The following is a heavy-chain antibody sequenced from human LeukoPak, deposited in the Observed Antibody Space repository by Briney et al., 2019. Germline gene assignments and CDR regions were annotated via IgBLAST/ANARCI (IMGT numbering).Heavy chain of an antibody. CDR3: AREEPEWTIDY. V-gene: IGHV3-7*01. CDR2: IKQDGSEK. CDR1: GFTFSSYW. D-gene: IGHD1-14*01. J-gene: IGHJ4*02. Sequence: PRGSLRLSCAASGFTFSSYWMSWVRQAPGKGLEWVANIKQDGSEKYYVDSVKGRFTISRDNSKNTLYLQTNSLRAEDTAVYYCAREEPEWTIDYWGQGTLVTVSS.